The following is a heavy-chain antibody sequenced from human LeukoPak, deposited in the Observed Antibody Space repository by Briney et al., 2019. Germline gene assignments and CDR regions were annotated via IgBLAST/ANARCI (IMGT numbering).Heavy chain of an antibody. CDR1: GFDFITYS. V-gene: IGHV3-48*01. Sequence: GGSLRLSCAASGFDFITYSMNWVRQAPGKGEEWVSSIGTISSTIYYADSVKGRFTISRDNAKNSLYLQMSSLRAEDTAVYYCARGYYDSSGSPTGAFDIWGQGTMVTVSS. CDR3: ARGYYDSSGSPTGAFDI. J-gene: IGHJ3*02. D-gene: IGHD3-22*01. CDR2: IGTISSTI.